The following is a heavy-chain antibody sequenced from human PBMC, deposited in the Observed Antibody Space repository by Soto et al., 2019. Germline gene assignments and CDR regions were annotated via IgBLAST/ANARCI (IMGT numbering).Heavy chain of an antibody. D-gene: IGHD3-22*01. CDR2: ISASGST. J-gene: IGHJ5*02. CDR1: GGSISDGYY. CDR3: ARRDRSGFSYWLDT. V-gene: IGHV4-31*03. Sequence: QVQLQESGPGLVKPSQTLSLTCTVSGGSISDGYYWTWIRQHPGKGLEWIGSISASGSTSCNPSLKSRLTVSVDKSKNQFSLNLRSVTAADTAVYYCARRDRSGFSYWLDTWGQGTLVTVSS.